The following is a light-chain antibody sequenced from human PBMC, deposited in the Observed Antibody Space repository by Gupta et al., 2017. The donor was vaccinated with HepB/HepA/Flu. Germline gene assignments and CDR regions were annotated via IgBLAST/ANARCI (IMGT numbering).Light chain of an antibody. V-gene: IGLV3-19*01. CDR2: GKN. CDR1: SLRSYY. CDR3: TSRDSSGSGV. J-gene: IGLJ3*02. Sequence: SSELTQDPAVSVALGQTVRITCQGDSLRSYYASWYQQKPGPAPVLVIYGKNNRPSGIPDRFSGFSSGTTASLTITGAQAEDEADYYCTSRDSSGSGVFGGVTKMTVL.